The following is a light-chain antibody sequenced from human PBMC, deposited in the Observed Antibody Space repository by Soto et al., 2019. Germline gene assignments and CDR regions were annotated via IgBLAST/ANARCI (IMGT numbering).Light chain of an antibody. V-gene: IGKV1-39*01. CDR1: QSISIY. CDR2: AAS. Sequence: DIQMTQSRSFLSASVGDRGTITCRASQSISIYLNWYQQKPGKAPKLLIYAASSLQSGVPSRFSGSGSGTDFTLTISSMQPEDFANYYCQQSYSTPLTFGGGTKVDIK. CDR3: QQSYSTPLT. J-gene: IGKJ4*01.